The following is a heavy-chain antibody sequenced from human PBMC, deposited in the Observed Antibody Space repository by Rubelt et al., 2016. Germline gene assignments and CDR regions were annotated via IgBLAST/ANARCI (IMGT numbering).Heavy chain of an antibody. J-gene: IGHJ4*02. CDR1: GFTFSGSA. CDR3: TTDSAGIFGRNTPDY. V-gene: IGHV3-15*01. D-gene: IGHD3-3*01. Sequence: GESGGGVVQPGGSLRLSCAASGFTFSGSAMHWVRQASGKGLEWVGRIKSKTDGGTTDYAAPVNGRFTISRDDSKNTLYLQMNSLKTEDTAVYYCTTDSAGIFGRNTPDYWGQGTLVTVSS. CDR2: IKSKTDGGTT.